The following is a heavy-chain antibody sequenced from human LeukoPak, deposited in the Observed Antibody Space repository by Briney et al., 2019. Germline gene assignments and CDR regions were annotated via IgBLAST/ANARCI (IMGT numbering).Heavy chain of an antibody. D-gene: IGHD3-22*01. Sequence: SETLSLTCAVYGGSFSGYYWSWIRQPPGKGLEWIGEINHSGSTNYNPSLKSRVTISVDTSKNQFSLKLSSVTAADTAVYYCARRLLSYYYDSSGTTFDYWGQGTLVTVSS. J-gene: IGHJ4*02. CDR1: GGSFSGYY. CDR3: ARRLLSYYYDSSGTTFDY. CDR2: INHSGST. V-gene: IGHV4-34*01.